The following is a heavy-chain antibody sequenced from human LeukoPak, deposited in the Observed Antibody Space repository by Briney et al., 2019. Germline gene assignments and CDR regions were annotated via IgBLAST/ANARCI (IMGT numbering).Heavy chain of an antibody. D-gene: IGHD6-13*01. V-gene: IGHV7-4-1*02. CDR2: INTNTGNP. CDR1: GYTFTSYA. CDR3: ARDGLGIAAAGKDAFDI. J-gene: IGHJ3*02. Sequence: ASVKVSCKASGYTFTSYAMNWVRQAPGQGLGWMGWINTNTGNPTYAQGFTGRFVFSLDTSVSTAYLQISSLKAEDTAVYYCARDGLGIAAAGKDAFDIWGQGTMVTVSS.